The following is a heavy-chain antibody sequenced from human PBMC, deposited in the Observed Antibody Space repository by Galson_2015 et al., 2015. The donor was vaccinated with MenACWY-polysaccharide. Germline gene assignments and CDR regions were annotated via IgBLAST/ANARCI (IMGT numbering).Heavy chain of an antibody. D-gene: IGHD2-15*01. CDR3: TRAGAKYCRGSSCFFNWFDP. J-gene: IGHJ5*02. V-gene: IGHV3-74*01. Sequence: SLRLSCAASGFTFSTYWMHWVRHAPGKGLVWVSRINAAGSATDYADSVRGRFSISRDNAKNTLYLEMNSLRADDTAVYYCTRAGAKYCRGSSCFFNWFDPWGRGTLVTVSS. CDR2: INAAGSAT. CDR1: GFTFSTYW.